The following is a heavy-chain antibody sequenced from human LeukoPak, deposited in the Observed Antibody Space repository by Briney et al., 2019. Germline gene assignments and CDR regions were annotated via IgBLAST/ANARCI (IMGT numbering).Heavy chain of an antibody. V-gene: IGHV3-7*01. CDR3: ARDYGDSNQYYFDY. CDR2: IKQDGSEK. Sequence: GGSLRLSCAASGFTFSIYWMSWVRQAPGKGLEWVANIKQDGSEKYYVDSVKGRFTISRDNAKNSLYLQMNSLRAEDTAVYYCARDYGDSNQYYFDYWGQGTLVTVSS. CDR1: GFTFSIYW. J-gene: IGHJ4*02. D-gene: IGHD4-17*01.